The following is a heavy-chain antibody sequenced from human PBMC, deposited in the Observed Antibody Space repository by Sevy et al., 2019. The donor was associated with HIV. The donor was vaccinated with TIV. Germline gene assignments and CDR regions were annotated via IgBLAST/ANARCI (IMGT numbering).Heavy chain of an antibody. CDR1: GFTFSSYA. Sequence: GGSLRLSCAASGFTFSSYAMHWVRQAPGKGLEWVAVISYDGSNKYYADSMKGRFTISRDNSKNTLYLQMNSLRAEDTAVYYCAREDWNDLADAFDIWGQGTMVTVSS. D-gene: IGHD1-1*01. J-gene: IGHJ3*02. CDR3: AREDWNDLADAFDI. CDR2: ISYDGSNK. V-gene: IGHV3-30-3*01.